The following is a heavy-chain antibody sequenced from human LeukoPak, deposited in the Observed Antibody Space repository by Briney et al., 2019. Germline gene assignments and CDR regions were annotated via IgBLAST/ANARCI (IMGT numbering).Heavy chain of an antibody. CDR1: GFTFSSCS. CDR2: ISSSSSTI. CDR3: ARAYYYDSSGYYYAEYFQH. Sequence: PGGSLRLSCAASGFTFSSCSMNWVRQAPGKGLEWVSYISSSSSTIYYADSVKGRFTISRDNAKSSLYLQMNSLRDEDTAVYYCARAYYYDSSGYYYAEYFQHWGQGTLVTVSS. D-gene: IGHD3-22*01. V-gene: IGHV3-48*02. J-gene: IGHJ1*01.